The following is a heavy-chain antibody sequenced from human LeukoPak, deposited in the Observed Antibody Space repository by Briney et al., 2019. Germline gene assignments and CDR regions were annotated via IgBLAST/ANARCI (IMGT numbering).Heavy chain of an antibody. CDR2: IKQDRSEK. CDR1: GFTFSSYW. D-gene: IGHD3-3*01. Sequence: GGSLRLSCAASGFTFSSYWMSWVRQAPGKGLEWVANIKQDRSEKYYVDSVKGRFTISRDNAKNSLYLQMNSLRAEDTAVYYCARDLYYDFWSGYYNSFDYRGQGNLV. J-gene: IGHJ4*02. V-gene: IGHV3-7*01. CDR3: ARDLYYDFWSGYYNSFDY.